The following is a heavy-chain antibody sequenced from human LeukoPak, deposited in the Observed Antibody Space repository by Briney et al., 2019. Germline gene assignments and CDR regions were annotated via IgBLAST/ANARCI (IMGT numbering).Heavy chain of an antibody. J-gene: IGHJ4*02. V-gene: IGHV4-4*07. CDR3: ASFYDSSRGFDY. CDR1: GGSISSYY. Sequence: PSETLSLTCTVSGGSISSYYWSWLRQPAGQGLEWIGRIYTSGSTNYNPSLKSRVTMSVDTSKNQFSPKLSSVTAADTAVYYCASFYDSSRGFDYWGQGTLVTVSS. CDR2: IYTSGST. D-gene: IGHD3-22*01.